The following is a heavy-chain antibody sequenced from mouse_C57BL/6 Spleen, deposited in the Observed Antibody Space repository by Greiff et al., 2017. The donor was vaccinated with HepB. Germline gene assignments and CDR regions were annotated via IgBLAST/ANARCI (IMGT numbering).Heavy chain of an antibody. CDR2: ISSGSSTI. CDR3: ARRDYGSSYGAWFAY. CDR1: GFTFSDYG. Sequence: EVKVVESGGGLVKPGGSLKLSCAASGFTFSDYGMHWVRQAPEKGLEWVAYISSGSSTIYYADTVKGRFTISRDNAKNTLFLQMTSLRSEDTAMYYCARRDYGSSYGAWFAYWGQGTLVTVSA. J-gene: IGHJ3*01. V-gene: IGHV5-17*01. D-gene: IGHD1-1*01.